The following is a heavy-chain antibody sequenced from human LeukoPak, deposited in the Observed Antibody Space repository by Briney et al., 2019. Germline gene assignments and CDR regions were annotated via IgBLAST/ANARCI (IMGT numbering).Heavy chain of an antibody. V-gene: IGHV4-59*02. CDR2: IYYSGSS. CDR3: ARGGVYFDH. Sequence: PSETLSLTCTVSGDSVSSWSWIRQPPGKGLEWIGYIYYSGSSNYNPSLKSRVIISVDRSKNQFSLKLDSVTAADTAVYYCARGGVYFDHWGQGTLVTVSP. CDR1: GDSVSS. D-gene: IGHD3-16*01. J-gene: IGHJ4*02.